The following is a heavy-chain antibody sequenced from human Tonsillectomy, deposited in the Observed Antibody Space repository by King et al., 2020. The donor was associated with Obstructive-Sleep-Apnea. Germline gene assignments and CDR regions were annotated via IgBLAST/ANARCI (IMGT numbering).Heavy chain of an antibody. CDR1: GGSVSSGGYF. CDR3: ARERSYCNGRQSQADAFDI. J-gene: IGHJ3*02. Sequence: VQLQESGPRVVKPSETLFLTCTVPGGSVSSGGYFWNWIRQRPGKGLEWIGFMYGRETTNYNPSLKGRTTISIDRSRHQFALNLTSVTAADTAVYYCARERSYCNGRQSQADAFDIWGQGTSVSVSS. D-gene: IGHD2/OR15-2a*01. CDR2: MYGRETT. V-gene: IGHV4-31*03.